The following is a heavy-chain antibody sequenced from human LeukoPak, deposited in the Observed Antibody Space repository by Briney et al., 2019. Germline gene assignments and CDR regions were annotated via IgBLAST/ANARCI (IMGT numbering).Heavy chain of an antibody. V-gene: IGHV4-59*08. CDR3: ARRFNSVWYFDY. CDR1: GGSITSYY. J-gene: IGHJ4*02. CDR2: IYYSGTT. D-gene: IGHD6-19*01. Sequence: SETLSLTCTVSGGSITSYYWSWIRQPPGKGLEWIGYIYYSGTTNYNPSLKSQVTISVDTSKNQFSLRLNSVTAADTAVYFCARRFNSVWYFDYWGQGTLVTVSS.